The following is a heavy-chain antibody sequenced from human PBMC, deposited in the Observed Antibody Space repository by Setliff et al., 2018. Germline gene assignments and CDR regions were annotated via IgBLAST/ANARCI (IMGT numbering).Heavy chain of an antibody. CDR1: GFTFSSYW. CDR2: IKQDGSEK. V-gene: IGHV3-7*01. D-gene: IGHD6-19*01. Sequence: GGSLRLSCAASGFTFSSYWMSWVRQAPGKGLEWVANIKQDGSEKYYVDSVKGRFTISRDNAKNSLYLQMNSLRAEDTAVYYCARERSSSGWYRGYFDYWGQGTLVTVSS. J-gene: IGHJ4*02. CDR3: ARERSSSGWYRGYFDY.